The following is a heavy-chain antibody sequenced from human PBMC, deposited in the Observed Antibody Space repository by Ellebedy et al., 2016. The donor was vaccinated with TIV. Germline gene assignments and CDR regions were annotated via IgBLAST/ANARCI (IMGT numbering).Heavy chain of an antibody. CDR1: GYTFTGYY. Sequence: AASVKVSCKASGYTFTGYYMHWVRQAPGQGLEWMGWINPNSGGTNYAQKFQGRVTMTRDTSISTAYMELSRLRSDDTAVYYCAGGRGYSYADYYYYGMDVWGQGTTVTVSS. V-gene: IGHV1-2*02. D-gene: IGHD5-18*01. J-gene: IGHJ6*02. CDR2: INPNSGGT. CDR3: AGGRGYSYADYYYYGMDV.